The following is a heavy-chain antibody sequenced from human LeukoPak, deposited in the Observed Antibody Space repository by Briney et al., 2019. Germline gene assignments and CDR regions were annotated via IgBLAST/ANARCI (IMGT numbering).Heavy chain of an antibody. CDR3: ASLVGATTNDAFDI. CDR2: IYTSGST. V-gene: IGHV4-61*02. D-gene: IGHD1-26*01. Sequence: SQTLSLXCTVSGGSISSGSYYWSWSRQPAGKGLEWIGRIYTSGSTNYNPSLKSRVTISVDTSKNQFSLKLSSVTAADTAVYYCASLVGATTNDAFDIWGQGTMVTVSS. CDR1: GGSISSGSYY. J-gene: IGHJ3*02.